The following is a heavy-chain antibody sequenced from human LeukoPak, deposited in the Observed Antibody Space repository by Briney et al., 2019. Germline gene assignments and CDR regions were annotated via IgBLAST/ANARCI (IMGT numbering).Heavy chain of an antibody. V-gene: IGHV3-30*18. Sequence: GGSLRLSCTASGLSFSGQWMNWVRQSPGQGLEWVAVISYDGSNKYYADSVKGRLTISRDNSKNTLYLQMNSLRAEDTAVYYCAKDRPLYSSGWLFDYWGQGTLVSVSS. D-gene: IGHD6-19*01. J-gene: IGHJ4*02. CDR3: AKDRPLYSSGWLFDY. CDR2: ISYDGSNK. CDR1: GLSFSGQW.